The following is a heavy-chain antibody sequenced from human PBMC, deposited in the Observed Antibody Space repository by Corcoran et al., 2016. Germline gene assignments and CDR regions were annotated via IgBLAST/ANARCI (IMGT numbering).Heavy chain of an antibody. Sequence: QVQLVQSGAEVKKPGSSVKVSCKASEGTFSSYAISWVRQAPGQGLEWMGGIIPIFGTANYAQKLQGRVTITADESTSTAYTGLSSLRYEDTAVYYGASRPMVRGVMGSWFDPWGQGTLVTVSS. CDR2: IIPIFGTA. J-gene: IGHJ5*02. CDR1: EGTFSSYA. V-gene: IGHV1-69*01. D-gene: IGHD3-10*01. CDR3: ASRPMVRGVMGSWFDP.